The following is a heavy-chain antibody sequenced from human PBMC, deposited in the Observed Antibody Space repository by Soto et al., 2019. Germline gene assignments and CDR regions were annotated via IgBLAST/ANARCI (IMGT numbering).Heavy chain of an antibody. CDR3: ARGYSSLSACLDY. Sequence: GSLRLSCAASGFTFSNYGMHWVRQAPGKGLEWVAIIWYDGSRKYYADSVKDRFTISRDNSRLYLQMNSLGAEDTAVYYCARGYSSLSACLDYWGQGT. J-gene: IGHJ4*02. D-gene: IGHD5-18*01. V-gene: IGHV3-33*01. CDR2: IWYDGSRK. CDR1: GFTFSNYG.